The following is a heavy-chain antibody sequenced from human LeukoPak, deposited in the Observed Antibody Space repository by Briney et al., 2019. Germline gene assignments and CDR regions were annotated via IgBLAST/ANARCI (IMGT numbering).Heavy chain of an antibody. CDR1: GFTLSSYT. V-gene: IGHV3-66*03. CDR2: ILANGTP. CDR3: ARDRAWNYFDY. Sequence: PGGSLRLSCAASGFTLSSYTVNWVRQAPGKGLEWVSVILANGTPFYADSVRGRFTISRDNSKNTLYLQMDSLRAEDTAVYYCARDRAWNYFDYWGQGTLVTVSS. J-gene: IGHJ4*02. D-gene: IGHD3-3*01.